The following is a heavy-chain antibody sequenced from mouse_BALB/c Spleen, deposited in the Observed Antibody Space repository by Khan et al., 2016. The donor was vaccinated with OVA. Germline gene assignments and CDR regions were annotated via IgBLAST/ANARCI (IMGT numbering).Heavy chain of an antibody. D-gene: IGHD1-1*01. CDR3: ARQNYGPFAY. J-gene: IGHJ3*01. V-gene: IGHV5-9-3*01. Sequence: EVELVESGGGLVKPGGSLKLSCAASGFTFSTFAMSWVRQTPEKSLEWVATISSGGDYIYYPDSVKGRFTISRDNAKNTLYLQMSSLRSEDTAMYYCARQNYGPFAYWGQGTLVTVAA. CDR2: ISSGGDYI. CDR1: GFTFSTFA.